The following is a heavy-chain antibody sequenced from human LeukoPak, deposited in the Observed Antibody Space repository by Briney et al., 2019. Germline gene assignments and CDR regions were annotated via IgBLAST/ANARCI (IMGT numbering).Heavy chain of an antibody. CDR1: GFTFSRYG. V-gene: IGHV3-30*03. D-gene: IGHD6-13*01. CDR2: ISYDGSNK. CDR3: ARLRGYSSSWVDY. J-gene: IGHJ4*02. Sequence: GGSLRLSCAASGFTFSRYGMHWVRQAPGKGLEWVAVISYDGSNKYYADSVKGRFTISRDNSKNTLYLQMNSLRAEDTAVYYCARLRGYSSSWVDYWGQGTLVTVSS.